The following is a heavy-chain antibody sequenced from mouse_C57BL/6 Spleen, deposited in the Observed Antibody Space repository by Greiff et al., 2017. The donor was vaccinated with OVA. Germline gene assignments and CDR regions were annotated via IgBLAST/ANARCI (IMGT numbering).Heavy chain of an antibody. V-gene: IGHV5-17*01. CDR2: ISSGSSTI. CDR3: AREGHYYAMDD. Sequence: EVQGVESGGGLVKPGGSLKLSCAASGFTFSDYGMPWVRQAPEKGLEWVAYISSGSSTIYYADTVMGRFTLSRDNAKNTLFLQMTRLRSEDTAMYYCAREGHYYAMDDWGQGTSVTVSS. D-gene: IGHD3-3*01. J-gene: IGHJ4*01. CDR1: GFTFSDYG.